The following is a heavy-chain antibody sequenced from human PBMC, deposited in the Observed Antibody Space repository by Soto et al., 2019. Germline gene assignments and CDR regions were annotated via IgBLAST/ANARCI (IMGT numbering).Heavy chain of an antibody. CDR3: SRVGGSTWH. D-gene: IGHD1-26*01. J-gene: IGHJ4*02. Sequence: GESLRLSCAASGFTFSSYWMHWAHQAPGKGLVWVSRINSDGSSTNYADFVKGRFTISRDNAKNTLYLQMNSLRVEDTAVYYCSRVGGSTWHWGQGTLVTSPQ. CDR1: GFTFSSYW. CDR2: INSDGSST. V-gene: IGHV3-74*01.